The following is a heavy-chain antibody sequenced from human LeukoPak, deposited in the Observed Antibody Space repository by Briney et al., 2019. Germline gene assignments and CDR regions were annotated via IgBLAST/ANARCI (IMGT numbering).Heavy chain of an antibody. CDR2: INHSGST. CDR1: GGSFSGYY. V-gene: IGHV4-34*01. CDR3: AKRSGYSYGYDYYYYMDV. J-gene: IGHJ6*03. D-gene: IGHD5-18*01. Sequence: PSETLSLTCAVYGGSFSGYYWSWIRQPPGKGLEWIGEINHSGSTNYNPSLKSRVTISVDTSKNKFSLKLSSVTAADTAVYYCAKRSGYSYGYDYYYYMDVWGKGTTVTVSS.